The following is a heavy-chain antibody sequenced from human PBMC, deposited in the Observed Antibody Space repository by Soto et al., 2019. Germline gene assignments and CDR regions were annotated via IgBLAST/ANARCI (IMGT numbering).Heavy chain of an antibody. D-gene: IGHD2-21*01. CDR1: GFSLNTTAVS. CDR3: SHVLTYCVGGTCSQSVNHRDV. V-gene: IGHV2-5*02. J-gene: IGHJ6*03. Sequence: QITLKESGPTLVKPTQTLTLTCTFSGFSLNTTAVSVGWIRQPPGRALEWLALLYWDDDKRYSPSLKNRLTITKDTSKDQVVLTRTNIDPVDTPTYYCSHVLTYCVGGTCSQSVNHRDVWGEGTTVTVSS. CDR2: LYWDDDK.